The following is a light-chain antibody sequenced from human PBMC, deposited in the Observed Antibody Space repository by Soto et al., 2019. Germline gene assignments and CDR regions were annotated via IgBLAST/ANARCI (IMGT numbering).Light chain of an antibody. V-gene: IGKV1-27*01. J-gene: IGKJ4*01. Sequence: DIQMTQSPSSLSASVGDRVNITCRASQGISNYLAWYQQKPGKVPKLLIYAASTLQSGVPSRFSGSGSGTDFTLTISSLQPEDVATYYCQKYNSAPPTFGGGTKVDIK. CDR2: AAS. CDR1: QGISNY. CDR3: QKYNSAPPT.